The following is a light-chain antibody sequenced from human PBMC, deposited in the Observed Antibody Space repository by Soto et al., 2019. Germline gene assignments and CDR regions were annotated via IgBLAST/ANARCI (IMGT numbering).Light chain of an antibody. CDR1: QGVTTN. V-gene: IGKV3-11*01. CDR2: DVS. CDR3: QQRSNWPPKIP. J-gene: IGKJ5*01. Sequence: EIVMTQSPASLSVSPGERVTLSCRAGQGVTTNFAWYQQKSGQSPRLLIYDVSTRATGVPARFSGTGSETDFTLTISGLEPEDFAVYYCQQRSNWPPKIPFGQGTRPAIK.